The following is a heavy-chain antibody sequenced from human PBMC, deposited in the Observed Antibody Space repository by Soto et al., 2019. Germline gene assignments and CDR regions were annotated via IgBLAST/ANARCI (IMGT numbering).Heavy chain of an antibody. J-gene: IGHJ4*02. CDR3: ARDTDNYFDY. Sequence: QVQLVQSGVEVQRPGASLKLSCRASGYTFTTYAIHWVRQAPGQRLEWMGWVNAGTGNTRYSHKFQDRVTITRDTSARTVHMEMESLIPEDTAVYFCARDTDNYFDYWGQGTQVTVSS. CDR1: GYTFTTYA. D-gene: IGHD3-9*01. CDR2: VNAGTGNT. V-gene: IGHV1-3*01.